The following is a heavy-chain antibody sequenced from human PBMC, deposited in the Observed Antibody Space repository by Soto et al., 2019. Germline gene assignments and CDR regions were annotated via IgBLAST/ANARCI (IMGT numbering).Heavy chain of an antibody. J-gene: IGHJ3*02. CDR3: ARDGPKGVGAIFGGGAFDI. Sequence: PGGSLRLSCAASGFTFSSYWMSWVRQAPGKGLEWVANIKQDGSEKYYVDSVKGRFTISRDNAKNSLYLQMNSLRAEDTAVYYCARDGPKGVGAIFGGGAFDIWGQGTMVTVSS. D-gene: IGHD1-26*01. CDR2: IKQDGSEK. CDR1: GFTFSSYW. V-gene: IGHV3-7*03.